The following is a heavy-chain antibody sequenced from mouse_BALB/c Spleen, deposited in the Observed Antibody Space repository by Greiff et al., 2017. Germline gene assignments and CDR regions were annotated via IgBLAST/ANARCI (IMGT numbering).Heavy chain of an antibody. J-gene: IGHJ1*01. CDR2: ILPGSGST. D-gene: IGHD1-1*01. CDR3: ARGGYGSSYWYFDG. Sequence: QVQLQQSGAELMKPGASVKISCKATGYTFSSYWIEWVKQRPGHGLEWIGEILPGSGSTNYNEKFKGKATFTADTSSNTAYMQLSSLTSEDSAVYYCARGGYGSSYWYFDGWGAGTTVTVSA. V-gene: IGHV1-9*01. CDR1: GYTFSSYW.